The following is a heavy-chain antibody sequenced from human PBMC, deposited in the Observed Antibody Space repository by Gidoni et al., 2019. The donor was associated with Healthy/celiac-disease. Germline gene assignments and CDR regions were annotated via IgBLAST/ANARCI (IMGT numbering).Heavy chain of an antibody. V-gene: IGHV1-18*01. Sequence: QVQLVQSGAEANKPGVSVKVSCTASGYTFPSYGISWVRQAPGQGLEWMGLISAYNGNTNYAKRLHGRVTMTTNTSTSTAYMELRSLRSDDKAVYYCARDRYYYDSSGYYGYWGQGTLVTVSS. J-gene: IGHJ4*02. CDR1: GYTFPSYG. D-gene: IGHD3-22*01. CDR2: ISAYNGNT. CDR3: ARDRYYYDSSGYYGY.